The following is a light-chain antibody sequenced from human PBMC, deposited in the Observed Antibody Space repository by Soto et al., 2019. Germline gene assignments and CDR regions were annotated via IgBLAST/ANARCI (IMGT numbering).Light chain of an antibody. J-gene: IGKJ4*01. CDR2: AAS. Sequence: DIQMTQSPSSLSASVGDRVTITCRATQSISNYLNWYQQKPGKAPQLLISAASNLRSGVPSRFSGSGSGTDYTLIITSLQPEDFATYYCQQSYKTPLTFGGGTKVEIK. CDR3: QQSYKTPLT. V-gene: IGKV1-39*01. CDR1: QSISNY.